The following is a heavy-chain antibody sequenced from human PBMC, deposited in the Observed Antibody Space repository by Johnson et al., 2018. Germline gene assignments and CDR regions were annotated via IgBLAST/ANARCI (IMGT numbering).Heavy chain of an antibody. Sequence: VQLLESGGGVVQPGRSLRLSCAASGFTFSSYAMHWVRQAPGKGLEWVAVISYDGSNKHHADSVKGRFTISRDNSKNTLYLQMNSLRAEDTAVYYCAKVWRWIRLDAFDIWGQGTMVTVSS. D-gene: IGHD5-24*01. CDR1: GFTFSSYA. CDR3: AKVWRWIRLDAFDI. V-gene: IGHV3-30-3*01. CDR2: ISYDGSNK. J-gene: IGHJ3*02.